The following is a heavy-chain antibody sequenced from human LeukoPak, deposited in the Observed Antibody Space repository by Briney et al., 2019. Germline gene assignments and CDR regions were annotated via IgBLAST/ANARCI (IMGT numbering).Heavy chain of an antibody. Sequence: SETLSLTCTVSGGSISSYYWGWIRQPPGKGLEWIGSIYYSGSTYYNPSLKSRVTISVDTSKNQFSLKLSSVTAADTAVYYCARLRGSYPASTFDYWGQGTLVTVSS. CDR1: GGSISSYY. D-gene: IGHD3-16*01. CDR2: IYYSGST. CDR3: ARLRGSYPASTFDY. J-gene: IGHJ4*02. V-gene: IGHV4-39*01.